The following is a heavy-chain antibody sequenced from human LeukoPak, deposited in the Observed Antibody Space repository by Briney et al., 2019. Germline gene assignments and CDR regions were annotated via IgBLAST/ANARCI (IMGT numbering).Heavy chain of an antibody. CDR3: ARDQGYRYGYGDFDY. CDR2: IIPIFGTA. Sequence: SVKVSCKASGYTFTGYYLHWVRQAPGQGLEWMGGIIPIFGTANYAQKFQGRVTITADESTSTAYMELSSLRSEDTAVYYCARDQGYRYGYGDFDYWGQGTLVTVSS. J-gene: IGHJ4*02. CDR1: GYTFTGYY. D-gene: IGHD5-18*01. V-gene: IGHV1-69*13.